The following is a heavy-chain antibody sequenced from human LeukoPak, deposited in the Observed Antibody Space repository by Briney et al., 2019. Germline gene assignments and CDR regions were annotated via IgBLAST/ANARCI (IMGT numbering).Heavy chain of an antibody. Sequence: PGESLKISCQGSGSTFTSYWIGWVRQVPGKGLEWMWIIYPGDSDTRSSPSFQGQVSISADKSIGTVYLQWSSLKASDTAMYYCARQKSHSGYYSNFLPNYFDYWGQGTLVTVSA. V-gene: IGHV5-51*01. J-gene: IGHJ4*02. CDR1: GSTFTSYW. CDR3: ARQKSHSGYYSNFLPNYFDY. D-gene: IGHD3-22*01. CDR2: IYPGDSDT.